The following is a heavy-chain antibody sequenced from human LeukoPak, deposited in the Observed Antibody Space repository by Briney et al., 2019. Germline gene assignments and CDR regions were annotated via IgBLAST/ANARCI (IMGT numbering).Heavy chain of an antibody. D-gene: IGHD6-13*01. CDR1: GYTFTGYY. CDR3: ARGSLIAAAAGTPYWFDP. V-gene: IGHV1-46*01. J-gene: IGHJ5*02. CDR2: INPSGGST. Sequence: AASVKVSCKASGYTFTGYYMHWVRQAPGQGLEWMGIINPSGGSTSYAQKFQGRVTMTRDTSTSTVYMELSSLRSEDTAVYYCARGSLIAAAAGTPYWFDPWGQGTLVTVSS.